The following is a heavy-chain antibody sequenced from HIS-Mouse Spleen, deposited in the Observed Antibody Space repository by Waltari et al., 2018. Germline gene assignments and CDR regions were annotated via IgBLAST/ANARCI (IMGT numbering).Heavy chain of an antibody. J-gene: IGHJ5*02. D-gene: IGHD3-3*01. CDR2: IYYCGST. Sequence: QVQLQESGPGLVKPSQTLSLTCTVSGGPIRRGCYYWSWIRQHPGKGLEWIGYIYYCGSTYYNPSLKSRVTISVDTSKNQFSLKLSSVTAADTAVYYCARSPYYDFWSGYSDNWFDPWGQGTLVTVSS. CDR3: ARSPYYDFWSGYSDNWFDP. V-gene: IGHV4-31*03. CDR1: GGPIRRGCYY.